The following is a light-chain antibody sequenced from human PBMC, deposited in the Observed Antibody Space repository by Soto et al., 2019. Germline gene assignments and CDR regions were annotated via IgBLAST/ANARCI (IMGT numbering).Light chain of an antibody. Sequence: DIQMTQSPSSLSASVGDRVTITCRASQGIGNYLAWYQQKPGKAPKLLIYAASALLSGVPSRFSGSGSGTDFTLTISSLQPEDVATYYCQTHLSEPPLTFGGGTKVEIK. CDR2: AAS. CDR1: QGIGNY. CDR3: QTHLSEPPLT. J-gene: IGKJ4*01. V-gene: IGKV1-27*01.